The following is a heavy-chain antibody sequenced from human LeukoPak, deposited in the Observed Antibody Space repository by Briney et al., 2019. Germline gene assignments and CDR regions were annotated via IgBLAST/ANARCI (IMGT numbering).Heavy chain of an antibody. CDR3: AKDLGSGWYITNFDY. Sequence: GGSLRLSCAASGFAFNNYAMSWVRQAPGKGLEWVPAISGSGGTTYYADSVKGRFTLSRDNSKNTLSLQMNSLRAEDTAVYFCAKDLGSGWYITNFDYWGQGTLVSVSS. V-gene: IGHV3-23*01. D-gene: IGHD6-19*01. CDR1: GFAFNNYA. J-gene: IGHJ4*02. CDR2: ISGSGGTT.